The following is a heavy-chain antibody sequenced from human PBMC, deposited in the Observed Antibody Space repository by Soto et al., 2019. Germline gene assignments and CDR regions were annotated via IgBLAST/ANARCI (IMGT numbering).Heavy chain of an antibody. CDR2: IYPGDSDT. CDR1: GYSFTSYW. Sequence: GESLKISCKGSGYSFTSYWIGWVRQMPGKGLEWMGIIYPGDSDTRYSPSFQGQVTISADKSISTAYLQWSSMKASDTAMYYCARLAGWWELLHINNWFDPWGQGTLVTVSS. J-gene: IGHJ5*02. V-gene: IGHV5-51*01. D-gene: IGHD1-26*01. CDR3: ARLAGWWELLHINNWFDP.